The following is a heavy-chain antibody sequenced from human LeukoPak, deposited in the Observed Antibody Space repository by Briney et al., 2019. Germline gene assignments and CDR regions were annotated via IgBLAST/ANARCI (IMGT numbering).Heavy chain of an antibody. CDR1: GGSISSSSYY. CDR3: ARSPIAVAGIRGWDY. CDR2: IYYSGST. Sequence: SETLSLTCTVSGGSISSSSYYWGWIRQPPGKGLEWIGSIYYSGSTYYNPSLKSRVTISVDKSKNQFSLKLSSVTAADTAMYYCARSPIAVAGIRGWDYWGQGTLVTVSS. D-gene: IGHD6-19*01. V-gene: IGHV4-39*07. J-gene: IGHJ4*02.